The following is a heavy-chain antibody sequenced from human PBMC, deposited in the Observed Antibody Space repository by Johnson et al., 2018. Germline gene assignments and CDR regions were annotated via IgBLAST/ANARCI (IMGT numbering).Heavy chain of an antibody. J-gene: IGHJ1*01. V-gene: IGHV3-30*03. CDR3: AREFEWLIGGGYFQH. D-gene: IGHD3-3*01. CDR1: GFTFSSYG. CDR2: ISYDGSNK. Sequence: QVQLQESGGGVVQPGRSLRLSCAASGFTFSSYGMHWVRQAPGKGLEWVAVISYDGSNKYYADSVKGRFTISRDNSKNTLYLQMNSLRAEDTAVYYCAREFEWLIGGGYFQHWGQGTLVTVSS.